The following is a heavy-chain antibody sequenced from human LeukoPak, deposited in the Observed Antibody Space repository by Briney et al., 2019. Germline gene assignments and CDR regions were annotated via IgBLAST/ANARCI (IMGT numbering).Heavy chain of an antibody. Sequence: GESLKISCKGSGYSFTSYWIGWVRQMPGKGLEWMGIIYPGDSDTRYSPSFQGQVTISADKSISTAYLQWSSLKASDTAMYYCARLGENWSGYLYYLDYWGQGTLVTVSS. J-gene: IGHJ4*02. CDR2: IYPGDSDT. D-gene: IGHD3-3*01. V-gene: IGHV5-51*01. CDR3: ARLGENWSGYLYYLDY. CDR1: GYSFTSYW.